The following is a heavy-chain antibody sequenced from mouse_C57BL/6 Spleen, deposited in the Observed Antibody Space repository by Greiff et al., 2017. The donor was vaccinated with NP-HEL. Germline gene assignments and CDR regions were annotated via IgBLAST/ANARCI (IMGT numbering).Heavy chain of an antibody. J-gene: IGHJ3*01. CDR3: ASGQLRLLAY. Sequence: EVKLQESGPELVKPGASVKISCKASGYTFTDYYMNWVKQSHGKSLEWIGDINPNNGGTSYNQKFKGKATLTVDKSSSTAYMELRSLTSEDSAVYYCASGQLRLLAYWGQGTLVTVSA. CDR2: INPNNGGT. D-gene: IGHD3-2*02. CDR1: GYTFTDYY. V-gene: IGHV1-26*01.